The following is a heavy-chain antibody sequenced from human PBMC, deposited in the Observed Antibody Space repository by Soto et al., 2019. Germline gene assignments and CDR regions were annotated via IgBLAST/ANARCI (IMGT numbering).Heavy chain of an antibody. D-gene: IGHD2-21*01. CDR3: ARYGDCGGDCYSFYDAFDI. CDR2: ISSSSSYI. J-gene: IGHJ3*02. V-gene: IGHV3-21*01. CDR1: GFTFSSYS. Sequence: GGSLRLSCAASGFTFSSYSMNWVRQAPGKGLEWVSSISSSSSYIYYADSVKGRFTISRDNAKNSLYLQMNSLRAEDTAVYYCARYGDCGGDCYSFYDAFDIWGQGTMVTVSS.